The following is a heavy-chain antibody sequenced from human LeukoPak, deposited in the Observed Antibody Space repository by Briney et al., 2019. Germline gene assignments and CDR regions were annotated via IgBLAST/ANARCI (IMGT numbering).Heavy chain of an antibody. CDR2: ISSSGSTI. CDR1: GFTFSSYE. J-gene: IGHJ3*02. Sequence: PGGSLRLSCAASGFTFSSYEMNWVRQAPGKGLEWVSYISSSGSTIYYADSVKGRFTISRDNSKNTLYLQMNSLRAEDTAVYYCARDSSSWLDAFDIWGQGTMVTVSS. CDR3: ARDSSSWLDAFDI. V-gene: IGHV3-48*03. D-gene: IGHD6-13*01.